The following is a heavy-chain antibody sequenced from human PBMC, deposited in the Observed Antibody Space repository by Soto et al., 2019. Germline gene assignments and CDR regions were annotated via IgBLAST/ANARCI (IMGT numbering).Heavy chain of an antibody. CDR3: ERDQTAWFDP. CDR1: GVPFSSYA. CDR2: IIPIYGTA. Sequence: SVKVSCKASGVPFSSYAISWVRPAPGQGLEWRRGIIPIYGTANYAQKLQGGVTITADESTSTPYMKVSSLRSEDTAVYYCERDQTAWFDPWAQGTLVPVSS. J-gene: IGHJ5*02. V-gene: IGHV1-69*13. D-gene: IGHD2-21*02.